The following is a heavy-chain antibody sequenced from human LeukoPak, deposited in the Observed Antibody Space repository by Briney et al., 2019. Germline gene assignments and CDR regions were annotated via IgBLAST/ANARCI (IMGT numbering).Heavy chain of an antibody. CDR1: GGTFSSYA. V-gene: IGHV1-69*05. D-gene: IGHD5-18*01. CDR2: IIPIFGTA. J-gene: IGHJ6*03. Sequence: ASVKVSCKASGGTFSSYAISWVRQAPGQGLEWMGGIIPIFGTANYAQKFQGRVTITTDESTSTAYMELSSLRSEDTAVYYCASGDTAMVPNYYYYYYMDVCGKGTTVTVSS. CDR3: ASGDTAMVPNYYYYYYMDV.